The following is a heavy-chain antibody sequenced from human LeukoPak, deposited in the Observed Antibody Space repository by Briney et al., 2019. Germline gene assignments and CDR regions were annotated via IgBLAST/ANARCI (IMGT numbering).Heavy chain of an antibody. CDR3: AREVTRTTLSLFDI. J-gene: IGHJ3*02. D-gene: IGHD1-7*01. CDR1: GGTFSRYA. V-gene: IGHV1-69*05. Sequence: GTPVKVSCKPSGGTFSRYAVSWVRQAPGHRLEWMGGVMPVFGIANYAQKLQGRVTITTDESTSTAYMELSSLRSEDTAVYYCAREVTRTTLSLFDIWGQGTMVTVSS. CDR2: VMPVFGIA.